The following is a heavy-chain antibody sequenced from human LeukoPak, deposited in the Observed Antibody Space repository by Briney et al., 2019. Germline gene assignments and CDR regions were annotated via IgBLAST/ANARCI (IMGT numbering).Heavy chain of an antibody. D-gene: IGHD6-19*01. CDR1: GYSFTSYW. Sequence: GESLKISCKGSGYSFTSYWIGWVRQMPGKDLEWMGIIYPGDSDTRYSPSFQGQVTISADRSISTAYLQWSSLKASDTAMYYCARHARYSSGWYPGTAFDYWGQGTLVTVSS. J-gene: IGHJ4*02. V-gene: IGHV5-51*01. CDR3: ARHARYSSGWYPGTAFDY. CDR2: IYPGDSDT.